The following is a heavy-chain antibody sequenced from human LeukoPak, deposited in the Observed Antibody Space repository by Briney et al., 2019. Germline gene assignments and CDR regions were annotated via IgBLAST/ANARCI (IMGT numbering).Heavy chain of an antibody. V-gene: IGHV3-23*01. Sequence: PGGSLRLSCAASGFTFSSYAIRWVRPAPGKGLEWASGISRSDNNTYYPDSVKGRFTISRANSKNTLYLQMNSLRAEDTAVYYCAKDPWNYEGGFEHWGQGTLVTVSS. CDR2: ISRSDNNT. J-gene: IGHJ4*02. CDR1: GFTFSSYA. CDR3: AKDPWNYEGGFEH. D-gene: IGHD1-7*01.